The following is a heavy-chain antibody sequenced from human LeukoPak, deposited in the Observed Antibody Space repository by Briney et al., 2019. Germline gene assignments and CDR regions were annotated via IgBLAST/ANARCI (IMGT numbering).Heavy chain of an antibody. CDR3: ARGGSGITIFGVVTPYGMDV. CDR1: RFTFSSYG. D-gene: IGHD3-3*01. CDR2: IWYDGSNK. Sequence: GGSLRLSCAASRFTFSSYGMHWVRQAPGKGLEWVAVIWYDGSNKYYADSVKGRFTISRDNSKNTLYLQMNSLRAEDTAVYYCARGGSGITIFGVVTPYGMDVWGQGTTVTVSS. V-gene: IGHV3-33*08. J-gene: IGHJ6*02.